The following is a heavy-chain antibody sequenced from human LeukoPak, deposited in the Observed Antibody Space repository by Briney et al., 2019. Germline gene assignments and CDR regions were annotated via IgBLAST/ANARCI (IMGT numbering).Heavy chain of an antibody. J-gene: IGHJ4*02. CDR3: ARGRRYYYGSGSYYAGRGYYFDY. CDR1: GGSFSGYY. D-gene: IGHD3-10*01. CDR2: INHSGST. V-gene: IGHV4-34*01. Sequence: SETLSLTCAVYGGSFSGYYWSWIRQPPGKGLEWIGEINHSGSTNYNPSLKSRVTISVDTSKNQSSLKLSYVTAADTAVYYCARGRRYYYGSGSYYAGRGYYFDYWGQGTLVTVSS.